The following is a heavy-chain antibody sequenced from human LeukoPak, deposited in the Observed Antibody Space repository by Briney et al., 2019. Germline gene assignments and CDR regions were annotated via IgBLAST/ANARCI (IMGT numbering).Heavy chain of an antibody. CDR1: GFTVSSNY. V-gene: IGHV3-53*01. CDR2: IYSGGST. CDR3: ASPSPETTQIPYYFDY. Sequence: GGSLRLSRAASGFTVSSNYMNWVRQAPRKGLEWVSVIYSGGSTYYADSVKGRFTISRDNSKNTLYLQMNSLRAEDTAVYYCASPSPETTQIPYYFDYWGQGTLVTVSS. D-gene: IGHD2-15*01. J-gene: IGHJ4*02.